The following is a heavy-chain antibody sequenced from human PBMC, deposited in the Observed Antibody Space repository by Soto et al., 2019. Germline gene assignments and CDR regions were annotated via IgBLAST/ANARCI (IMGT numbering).Heavy chain of an antibody. D-gene: IGHD5-18*01. Sequence: ASVKVSCKTSGYTFTNNVIHWVRQAPGQRLEWIGWVNAGNDNTKWSREFQGRLTLTKDTSATTAYLELGSLTPEDTAIYFCAREVPYGYSRFDYWGQGTLVTVSS. J-gene: IGHJ4*02. CDR2: VNAGNDNT. CDR3: AREVPYGYSRFDY. V-gene: IGHV1-3*01. CDR1: GYTFTNNV.